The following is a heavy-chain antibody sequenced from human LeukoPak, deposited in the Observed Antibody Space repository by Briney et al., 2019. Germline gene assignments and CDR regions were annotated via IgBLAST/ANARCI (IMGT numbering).Heavy chain of an antibody. Sequence: ASVKVSCKASGGTFSSYAISWVRQAPGQGLEWMGRIIPILGIANYAQKFQGRVTITADKSTSTAYMELSSLRSEDTAVYYCASTYCSGGSCYSGDYWGQGTLVTVSS. J-gene: IGHJ4*02. V-gene: IGHV1-69*04. CDR2: IIPILGIA. CDR3: ASTYCSGGSCYSGDY. D-gene: IGHD2-15*01. CDR1: GGTFSSYA.